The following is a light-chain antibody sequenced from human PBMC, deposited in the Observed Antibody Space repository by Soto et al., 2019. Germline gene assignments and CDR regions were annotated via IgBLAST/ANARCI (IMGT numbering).Light chain of an antibody. CDR1: QSVSSY. CDR2: DAS. V-gene: IGKV3-11*01. J-gene: IGKJ1*01. Sequence: EIVLTQSPATLSLSPGERATLSCRASQSVSSYLAWYQHKPGQAPRLLIYDASNRATGIPARFSGSGSGTDFTLTISSLEPEAFAVYYCQQRSNWPTFGQGTKVEIK. CDR3: QQRSNWPT.